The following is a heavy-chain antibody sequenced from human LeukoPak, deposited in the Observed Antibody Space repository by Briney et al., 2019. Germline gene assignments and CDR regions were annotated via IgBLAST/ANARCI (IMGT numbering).Heavy chain of an antibody. D-gene: IGHD3-16*01. J-gene: IGHJ4*02. CDR1: GGSFSGYY. Sequence: SETLSLTCAVYGGSFSGYYWSWIRQPPGKGLEWIGEINHSGSTNYNPSLKRRVTISVDTSKNQFSLKLSSVTAADTAVYYCARVGPSGALDYWGQGTLVTVSS. CDR3: ARVGPSGALDY. V-gene: IGHV4-34*01. CDR2: INHSGST.